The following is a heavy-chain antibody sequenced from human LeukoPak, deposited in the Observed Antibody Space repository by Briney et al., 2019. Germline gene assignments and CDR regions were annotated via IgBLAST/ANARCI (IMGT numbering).Heavy chain of an antibody. CDR1: GVSISSYC. CDR2: IFTSGST. D-gene: IGHD2-21*01. J-gene: IGHJ5*02. V-gene: IGHV4-4*09. CDR3: ATSHDVKTAPYDL. Sequence: PSETLSLTCTVSGVSISSYCWRWVRQPPGKGLEWLGYIFTSGSTDYNPSPKSRVTMSVDTYKNQLSMELRFLAAADTAVYYCATSHDVKTAPYDLWGQGTLVTVSS.